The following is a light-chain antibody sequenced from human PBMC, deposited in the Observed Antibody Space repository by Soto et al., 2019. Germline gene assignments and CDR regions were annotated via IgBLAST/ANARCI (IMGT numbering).Light chain of an antibody. J-gene: IGLJ1*01. CDR2: EDY. Sequence: SYEPAHPPPMSVAPGQTARVNCGGKDIGSKSVHWYEQKPGQAPVVVVYEDYDRPSGIPERFSGSNSGNTATLTITRVEAGDEADYYCLVWDNSGDRYVFGSGTKVTVL. CDR3: LVWDNSGDRYV. CDR1: DIGSKS. V-gene: IGLV3-21*02.